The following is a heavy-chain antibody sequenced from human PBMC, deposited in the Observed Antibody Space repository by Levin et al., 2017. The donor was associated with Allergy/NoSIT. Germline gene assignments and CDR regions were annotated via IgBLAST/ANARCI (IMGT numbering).Heavy chain of an antibody. CDR3: ARDERIQLWLRPKGYYMDV. CDR2: ISYDGSNK. V-gene: IGHV3-30-3*01. CDR1: GFTFSSYA. D-gene: IGHD5-18*01. Sequence: GGSLRLSCAASGFTFSSYAMHWVRQAPGKGLEWVAVISYDGSNKYYADSVKGRFTISRDNSKNTLYLQMNSLRAEDTDVYYCARDERIQLWLRPKGYYMDVWGKGTTVTVSS. J-gene: IGHJ6*03.